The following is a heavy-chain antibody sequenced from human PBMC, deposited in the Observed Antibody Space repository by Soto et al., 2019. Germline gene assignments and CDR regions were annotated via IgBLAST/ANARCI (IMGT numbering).Heavy chain of an antibody. V-gene: IGHV4-34*01. CDR1: GGSFSGYY. D-gene: IGHD4-17*01. J-gene: IGHJ5*02. CDR2: INHSGST. Sequence: QVQLQQWGAGLLKPSETLSLTCAVYGGSFSGYYWSWIRQPPGKGLEWIGEINHSGSTNYNPSLKSRVTISVDTSKNQFSLKLSSVTAADTAVYYCARGLKTTVTTRWFGPWGQGTLVTVSS. CDR3: ARGLKTTVTTRWFGP.